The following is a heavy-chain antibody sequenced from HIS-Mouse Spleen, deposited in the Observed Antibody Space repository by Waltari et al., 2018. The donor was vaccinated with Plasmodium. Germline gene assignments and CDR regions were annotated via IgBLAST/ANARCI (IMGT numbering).Heavy chain of an antibody. J-gene: IGHJ1*01. CDR3: ARVLGYKAAAGTFVEYFQH. CDR1: GYTLHGYY. V-gene: IGHV1-2*02. D-gene: IGHD6-13*01. CDR2: INPNSGGT. Sequence: QVPLVQSGAEVKKPGASVKVSGKASGYTLHGYYMDWVRQDPGQGLEWMGWINPNSGGTNYAQKFQGRVTMTRDTSISTAYMELSRLRSDDTAVYYCARVLGYKAAAGTFVEYFQHWGQGTLVTVSS.